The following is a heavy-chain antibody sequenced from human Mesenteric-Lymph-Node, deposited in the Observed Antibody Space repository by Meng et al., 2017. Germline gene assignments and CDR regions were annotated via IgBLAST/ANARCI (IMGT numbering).Heavy chain of an antibody. Sequence: QGRLVKSGFELKKPVASVKVSCKASGYTFSTYTINWVRQAHGRGLEWMGRISTNTGTPTYTQGFTGRFVFSLDTSVSTAYLQISSLKAEDTAVYYCARGGNFDPWGQGTLVTVSS. D-gene: IGHD2/OR15-2a*01. CDR1: GYTFSTYT. V-gene: IGHV7-4-1*02. CDR2: ISTNTGTP. J-gene: IGHJ5*02. CDR3: ARGGNFDP.